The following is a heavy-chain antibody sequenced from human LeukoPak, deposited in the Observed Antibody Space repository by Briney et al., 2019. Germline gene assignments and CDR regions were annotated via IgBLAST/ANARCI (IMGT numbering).Heavy chain of an antibody. D-gene: IGHD1-26*01. CDR1: GGSISSSSYS. Sequence: PSETLSLTCTVSGGSISSSSYSWGWIRQPPGKGLEWIGSIYYSGSTYYNPSLKSRVTISVDTSKNQFSLKLSSVPAADTAVYYCARDWDRMLDRWGQGTLVTVSS. V-gene: IGHV4-39*07. CDR2: IYYSGST. CDR3: ARDWDRMLDR. J-gene: IGHJ5*02.